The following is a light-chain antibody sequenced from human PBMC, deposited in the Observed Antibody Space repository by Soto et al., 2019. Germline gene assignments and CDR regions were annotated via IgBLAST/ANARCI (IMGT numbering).Light chain of an antibody. V-gene: IGKV3-20*01. CDR3: QQYVNSPRT. J-gene: IGKJ1*01. CDR1: QSVTSSC. CDR2: GAS. Sequence: EIVLTQSPGTLSLSPGERATLSCRASQSVTSSCLAWYQQKPGQAPRLLIYGASSRATGIPDRFSGSGSGTDFTLTISRLEPEDFAVYYCQQYVNSPRTFGQGTKVEIK.